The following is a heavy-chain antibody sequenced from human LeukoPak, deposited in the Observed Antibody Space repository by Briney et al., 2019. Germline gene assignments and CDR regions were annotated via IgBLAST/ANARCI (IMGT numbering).Heavy chain of an antibody. Sequence: GGSLRLSCAASGFTFTSYWMSWVRQAPGKGLEWVANIKQDGSEKYYVDSVEGRFTISRDNAKNSLYLQMNSLRAEDTAVYYCARAPSIAVAGTYYYYYGMDVWGQGTTVTVSS. CDR2: IKQDGSEK. D-gene: IGHD6-19*01. CDR3: ARAPSIAVAGTYYYYYGMDV. CDR1: GFTFTSYW. J-gene: IGHJ6*02. V-gene: IGHV3-7*03.